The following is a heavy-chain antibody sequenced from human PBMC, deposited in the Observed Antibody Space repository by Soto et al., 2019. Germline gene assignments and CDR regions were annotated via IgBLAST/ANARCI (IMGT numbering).Heavy chain of an antibody. Sequence: ASVKVSCKASGYNFTSYHMHWVRQAPGQGLEWMGIIDPSGGSTSYAQKFQGRVSMTRDTSTSTVYMDLSSLRSEDTAVYYCARDLTGGPTYYDFWSGYSPVDYWGLGTLVTVSS. CDR2: IDPSGGST. D-gene: IGHD3-3*01. CDR1: GYNFTSYH. CDR3: ARDLTGGPTYYDFWSGYSPVDY. J-gene: IGHJ4*02. V-gene: IGHV1-46*03.